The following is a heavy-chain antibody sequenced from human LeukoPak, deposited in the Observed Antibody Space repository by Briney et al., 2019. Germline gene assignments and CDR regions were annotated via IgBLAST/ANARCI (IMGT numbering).Heavy chain of an antibody. CDR2: ISYDGSNK. J-gene: IGHJ4*02. CDR1: GFTYSSYA. V-gene: IGHV3-30-3*01. Sequence: GGSLRLSCAASGFTYSSYAMHWVRQAPGKGLEWVAVISYDGSNKYYADSVKGRFTISRDNSKNTLYLQMNSLRAEDTAVYYCAKDTPAKPYSLFDYWGQGTLVTVSS. D-gene: IGHD2-15*01. CDR3: AKDTPAKPYSLFDY.